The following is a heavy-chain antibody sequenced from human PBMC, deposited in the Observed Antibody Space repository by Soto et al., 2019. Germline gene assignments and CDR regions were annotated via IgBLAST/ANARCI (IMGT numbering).Heavy chain of an antibody. CDR3: ARQTQGYSGYLGYYHYMDV. V-gene: IGHV4-59*08. Sequence: SETLSLTCTVSGGSISSSHWSWIRQPPGNGLEWIGYMYYTGSAKYYNPSLKSRVTVSVDTSRNQFSLELRSVTAADTAVYYCARQTQGYSGYLGYYHYMDVWGKGTMVTVSS. D-gene: IGHD5-12*01. J-gene: IGHJ6*03. CDR1: GGSISSSH. CDR2: MYYTGSA.